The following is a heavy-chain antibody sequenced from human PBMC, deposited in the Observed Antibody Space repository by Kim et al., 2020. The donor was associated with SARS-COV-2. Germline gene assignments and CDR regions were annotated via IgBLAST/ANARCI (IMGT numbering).Heavy chain of an antibody. V-gene: IGHV3-74*01. CDR3: AREESEGWFGELLYGVAGYGMDV. Sequence: GGSLRLSCAASGFTFSSYWMHWVRQAPGKGLVWVSRINSDGSSTSYADSVKGRFTISRDNAKNTLYLQMNSLRAEDTAVYYCAREESEGWFGELLYGVAGYGMDVWGQGTTVTVSS. J-gene: IGHJ6*02. D-gene: IGHD3-10*01. CDR1: GFTFSSYW. CDR2: INSDGSST.